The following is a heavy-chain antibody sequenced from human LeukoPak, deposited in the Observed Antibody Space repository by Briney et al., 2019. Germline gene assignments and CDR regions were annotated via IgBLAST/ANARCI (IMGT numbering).Heavy chain of an antibody. Sequence: GGSLRLSCAASGFTFRTYTMHWVRQAPGKGLEWVASISYDGYYKYYAESVKGPFIISRGNSKNTLYLQINSLRADDTAVYYCASAGAVTDSFVHWGEGTLVIVSS. J-gene: IGHJ5*02. D-gene: IGHD4-23*01. V-gene: IGHV3-30-3*01. CDR1: GFTFRTYT. CDR2: ISYDGYYK. CDR3: ASAGAVTDSFVH.